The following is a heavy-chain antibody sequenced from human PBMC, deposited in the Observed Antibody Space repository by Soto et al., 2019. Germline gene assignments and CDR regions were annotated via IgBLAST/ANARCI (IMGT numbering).Heavy chain of an antibody. J-gene: IGHJ4*02. CDR1: GFTVSSNY. V-gene: IGHV3-66*01. CDR3: ARDQGAYRGDFDY. Sequence: GGSLRLSWAAAGFTVSSNYMSWVRQAPGKGLEWVSVIYSGGSTYYADSVKGRFTISRDNSKNTLYLQMNSLRAEDTAVYYCARDQGAYRGDFDYWGQGTLVTVSS. CDR2: IYSGGST. D-gene: IGHD2-21*01.